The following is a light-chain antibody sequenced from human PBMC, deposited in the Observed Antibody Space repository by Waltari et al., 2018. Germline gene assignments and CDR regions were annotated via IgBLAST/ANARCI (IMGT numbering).Light chain of an antibody. J-gene: IGKJ1*01. CDR3: QQSVSTLWT. V-gene: IGKV1-39*01. CDR1: QSISRY. CDR2: STS. Sequence: DIQMTQSPSSLSASVGDRAIITCRTSQSISRYLNWYQQKPGKAPKLLMSSTSTLQSGVPSRFSGSGSGTDFTLTISSLQPEDFATYYCQQSVSTLWTFGQGTKVEIK.